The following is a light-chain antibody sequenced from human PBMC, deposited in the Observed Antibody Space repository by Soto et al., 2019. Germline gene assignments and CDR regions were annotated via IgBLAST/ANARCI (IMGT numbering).Light chain of an antibody. J-gene: IGLJ3*02. CDR1: SSNIGAGYD. CDR3: QSYDSSLSAL. CDR2: GNS. V-gene: IGLV1-40*01. Sequence: QPVLTQPPSVSGAPGQRVTISGTGSSSNIGAGYDVHWYQQLPGTAPKLLIYGNSNRPSGVPDRFSGSKSGTSASLAITGLQAEDEADYYCQSYDSSLSALFGGGTKLTVL.